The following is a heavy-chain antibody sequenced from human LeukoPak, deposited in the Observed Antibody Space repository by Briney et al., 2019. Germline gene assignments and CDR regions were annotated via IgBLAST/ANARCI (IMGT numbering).Heavy chain of an antibody. CDR3: ARGIAAAGRYYYYGMDV. D-gene: IGHD6-13*01. V-gene: IGHV3-64D*06. J-gene: IGHJ6*02. Sequence: GGSLRLSCSASGFTFSSYAIHWVRQAPGKGLEYVSTISSNGGDTYYADSVKGRFTISRDNSKNTLYLRMSSLRAEDTAVYYCARGIAAAGRYYYYGMDVWGQGTTVTVSS. CDR1: GFTFSSYA. CDR2: ISSNGGDT.